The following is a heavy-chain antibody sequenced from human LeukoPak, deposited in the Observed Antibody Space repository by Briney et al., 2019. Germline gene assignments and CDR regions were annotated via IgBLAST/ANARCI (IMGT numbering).Heavy chain of an antibody. CDR2: ISSSSSYI. V-gene: IGHV3-21*04. D-gene: IGHD1-26*01. J-gene: IGHJ3*02. CDR1: GFTFSSYS. CDR3: AKDREYSGSWLDAFDI. Sequence: GGSLRLSCAASGFTFSSYSMNWVRQAPGKGLEWVSSISSSSSYIYYADSVKGRFTISRDNAKNSLYLQMNSLRAEDTAVYYCAKDREYSGSWLDAFDIWGQGTMVTVSS.